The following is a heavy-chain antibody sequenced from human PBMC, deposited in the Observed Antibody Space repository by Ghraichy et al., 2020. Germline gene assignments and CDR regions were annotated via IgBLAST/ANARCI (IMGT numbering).Heavy chain of an antibody. CDR2: ISSNGGST. D-gene: IGHD2-2*01. Sequence: GGSLRLSCAAFGFTFSSYAMHWVRQAPGKGLEYVSAISSNGGSTYYANSVKGRFTISRDNSKNTLYLQMGSLRAEDMAVYYCARGGGYCSSTSCYEFGYYYYYGMDVWGQGTTVTVSS. J-gene: IGHJ6*02. CDR1: GFTFSSYA. CDR3: ARGGGYCSSTSCYEFGYYYYYGMDV. V-gene: IGHV3-64*01.